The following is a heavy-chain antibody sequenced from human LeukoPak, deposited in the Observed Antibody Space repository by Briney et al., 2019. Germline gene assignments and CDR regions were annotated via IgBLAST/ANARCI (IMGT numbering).Heavy chain of an antibody. CDR2: IIPIFGTA. CDR3: ARSGHSSSWDYFDY. CDR1: GGTFSNYVNNYA. Sequence: ASVKVSCKASGGTFSNYVNNYAVGWVRQAPGQGLEWMGGIIPIFGTANYAQKFQGRVTITADESTSTAYMELSSLRSEDTAVYYCARSGHSSSWDYFDYWGQGTLVTVSS. D-gene: IGHD6-13*01. J-gene: IGHJ4*02. V-gene: IGHV1-69*13.